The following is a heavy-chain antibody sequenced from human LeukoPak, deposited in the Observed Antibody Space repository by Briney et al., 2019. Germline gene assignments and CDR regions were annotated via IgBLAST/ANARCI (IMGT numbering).Heavy chain of an antibody. CDR3: ARVSGGSLDA. Sequence: ASVKVSRKASGYTLTSYDINWVRHATGRGLEWMGWMIPNSGNTGYAQEFQGRVTMPRNTSISRAYMGLSRLRSEDTAVYFCARVSGGSLDAWGKGTTVTVSS. D-gene: IGHD3-10*01. J-gene: IGHJ6*04. V-gene: IGHV1-8*01. CDR1: GYTLTSYD. CDR2: MIPNSGNT.